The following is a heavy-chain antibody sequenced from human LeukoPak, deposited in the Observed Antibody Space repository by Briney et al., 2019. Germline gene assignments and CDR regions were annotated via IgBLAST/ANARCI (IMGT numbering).Heavy chain of an antibody. D-gene: IGHD3-10*01. Sequence: SETLSLTCTVSGYSISSGYYWGWIRQPPGKGLEWIGSIYHSGSTYYNPSLKSRVTISVDTSKNQFSLKLSSVTAADTAVYYCARRGRITMVRGAHGPEGKWFQHWGQGTLVTVSS. J-gene: IGHJ1*01. CDR2: IYHSGST. V-gene: IGHV4-38-2*02. CDR1: GYSISSGYY. CDR3: ARRGRITMVRGAHGPEGKWFQH.